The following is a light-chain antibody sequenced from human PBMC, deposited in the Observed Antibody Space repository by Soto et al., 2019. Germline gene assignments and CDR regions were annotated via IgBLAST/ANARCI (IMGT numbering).Light chain of an antibody. J-gene: IGLJ1*01. V-gene: IGLV2-23*02. CDR1: SSDVENYNL. Sequence: QSALTQPASVSESPGQSITISCPGTSSDVENYNLVSWYQQYPGKAPKLMIFEVSKRPSGVSNRFSASKSGNTASLTISGLQAEDEADYYCCSYAGSTTVFGTGTKLTVL. CDR3: CSYAGSTTV. CDR2: EVS.